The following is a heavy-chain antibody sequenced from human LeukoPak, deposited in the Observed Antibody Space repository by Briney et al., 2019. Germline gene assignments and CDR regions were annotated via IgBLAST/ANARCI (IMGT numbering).Heavy chain of an antibody. CDR1: GFTFSDYW. D-gene: IGHD1-7*01. Sequence: SGGSLRLXCAASGFTFSDYWMTWVRLAPGKGLESVAHIKQDGSEKYYVDSVKGRFTISRDNAKNLLYLQMNSLGAEDTAVYYCARGWNYAFRFDYWGQGTLVTVSS. J-gene: IGHJ4*02. CDR3: ARGWNYAFRFDY. V-gene: IGHV3-7*01. CDR2: IKQDGSEK.